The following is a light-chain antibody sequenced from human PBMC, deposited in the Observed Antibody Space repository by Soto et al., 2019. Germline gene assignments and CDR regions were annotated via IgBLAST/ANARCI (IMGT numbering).Light chain of an antibody. J-gene: IGKJ2*01. CDR3: QQYNNWPPHT. CDR1: QSVSSN. V-gene: IGKV3-15*01. Sequence: EIVMTQSPATLSVSPGERATLSCRASQSVSSNVAWYQQKPGQAPRLLIYGASTRATGIPARFSGSGSGTEFTLTISSLQSEDFAVYYCQQYNNWPPHTFGQGTKLEIK. CDR2: GAS.